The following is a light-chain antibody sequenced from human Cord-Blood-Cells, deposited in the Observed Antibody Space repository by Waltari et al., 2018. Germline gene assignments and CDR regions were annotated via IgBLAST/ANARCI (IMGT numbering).Light chain of an antibody. CDR2: WAS. J-gene: IGKJ1*01. Sequence: DIVMTQSPDSLAVSLGERATINCKSSQGVLYSSNNKNYLAWYQQKPGQPPKLLIYWASTRESGVPDRFSGSGSGTDFTLTISSLQAEDVAVYYFQQYYSTPPTFGQGTKVEIK. CDR1: QGVLYSSNNKNY. V-gene: IGKV4-1*01. CDR3: QQYYSTPPT.